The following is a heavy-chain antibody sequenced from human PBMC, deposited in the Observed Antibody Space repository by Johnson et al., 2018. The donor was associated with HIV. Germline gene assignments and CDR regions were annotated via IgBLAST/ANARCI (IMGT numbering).Heavy chain of an antibody. Sequence: VQLVESGGGLVQPGGSLRLSCAASGFTFSNVWMTWVRQAPGKGLEWVGRIKRKIEGETTDYAAPVKGRFTISRDDSKNTLYLQMNSLTTEDTAVYYCTTAIVIDAFDIWGQGTMVTFSS. D-gene: IGHD3-16*02. CDR2: IKRKIEGETT. CDR1: GFTFSNVW. V-gene: IGHV3-15*01. CDR3: TTAIVIDAFDI. J-gene: IGHJ3*02.